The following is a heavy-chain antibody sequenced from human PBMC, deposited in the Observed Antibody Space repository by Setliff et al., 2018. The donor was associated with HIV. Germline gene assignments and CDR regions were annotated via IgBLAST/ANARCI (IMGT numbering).Heavy chain of an antibody. CDR3: ARDNLGDLRYFDL. Sequence: SVKVSCKASGDTFSSYAISWVRQAPGQGLEWMVGIIPIFGTANYAQKFQGRVTITADESTSTAYMELSSLRSEDTAVYYCARDNLGDLRYFDLWGRGTLVTVSS. CDR2: IIPIFGTA. D-gene: IGHD2-21*02. V-gene: IGHV1-69*13. J-gene: IGHJ2*01. CDR1: GDTFSSYA.